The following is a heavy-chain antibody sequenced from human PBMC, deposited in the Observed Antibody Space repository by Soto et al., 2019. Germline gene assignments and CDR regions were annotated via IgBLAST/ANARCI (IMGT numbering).Heavy chain of an antibody. Sequence: SETLPLTCTVSVGSIISEYWSLIRQPPGKGLEWIGYISYSASTNYNPSLKRRVAISVDTSRYQFSLKVSSMTAADTAVYFCARVLTGSSLFDYWGQGTLVTVSS. V-gene: IGHV4-59*01. J-gene: IGHJ4*02. D-gene: IGHD1-26*01. CDR2: ISYSAST. CDR1: VGSIISEY. CDR3: ARVLTGSSLFDY.